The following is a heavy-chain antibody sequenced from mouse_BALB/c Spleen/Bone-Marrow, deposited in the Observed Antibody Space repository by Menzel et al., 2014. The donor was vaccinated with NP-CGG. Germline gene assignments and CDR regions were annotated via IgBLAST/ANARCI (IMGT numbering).Heavy chain of an antibody. CDR1: GFNIEDTY. D-gene: IGHD1-2*01. CDR3: AEITTAAYYVMDY. CDR2: IDPANGNT. V-gene: IGHV14-3*02. J-gene: IGHJ4*01. Sequence: EVKLQESGAELVKPGASVKLSCTASGFNIEDTYMHWVKQRPEQGLEWIGRIDPANGNTKYDPKFQGKATITADTSSNTAYLQLSSLTSEDTAVYYCAEITTAAYYVMDYWGQGTSVTVSS.